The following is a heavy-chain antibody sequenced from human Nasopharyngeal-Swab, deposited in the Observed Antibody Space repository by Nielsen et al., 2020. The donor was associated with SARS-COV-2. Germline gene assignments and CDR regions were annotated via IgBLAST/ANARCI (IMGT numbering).Heavy chain of an antibody. Sequence: GESLKISCAASGFTFSNYWMHWVRQTPGKGLVWVSRINNDGSVTNYADSVKGRFTISRDNVKNTVYLQMNSLRAEDTAVYHCAGEVWGYRDYWGQGTLVTVSS. CDR2: INNDGSVT. CDR3: AGEVWGYRDY. D-gene: IGHD3-16*02. V-gene: IGHV3-74*01. CDR1: GFTFSNYW. J-gene: IGHJ4*02.